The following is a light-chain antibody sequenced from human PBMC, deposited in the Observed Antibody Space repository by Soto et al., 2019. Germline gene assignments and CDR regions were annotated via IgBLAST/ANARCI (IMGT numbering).Light chain of an antibody. CDR3: QQYSNFPLT. V-gene: IGKV3-15*01. CDR2: ASS. CDR1: QSVRTT. Sequence: EVVLTQSPDTLSVSPGERATLSCGASQSVRTTLAWYSQKPGQAPRLLIYASSTRATGVPARFSGSGSGTEFTLTISTLQSEDFAVYYCQQYSNFPLTFGGGTKVEIK. J-gene: IGKJ4*01.